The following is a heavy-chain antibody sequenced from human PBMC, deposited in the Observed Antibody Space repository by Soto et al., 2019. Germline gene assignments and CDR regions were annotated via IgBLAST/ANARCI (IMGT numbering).Heavy chain of an antibody. CDR1: GGSISSSSYY. Sequence: SETLSLTCTVSGGSISSSSYYWGWIRQPPGKGLEWIGSIYYSGSTYYNPSLKSRVTISVDTSKNQFSLKLSSVTAADTAVYCCARLRITIFGVVIISWFDPWGQGTLVTVSS. V-gene: IGHV4-39*01. CDR3: ARLRITIFGVVIISWFDP. CDR2: IYYSGST. D-gene: IGHD3-3*01. J-gene: IGHJ5*02.